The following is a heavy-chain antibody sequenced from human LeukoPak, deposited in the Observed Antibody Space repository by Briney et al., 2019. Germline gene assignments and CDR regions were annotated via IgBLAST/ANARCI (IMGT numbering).Heavy chain of an antibody. D-gene: IGHD1-1*01. V-gene: IGHV3-23*01. J-gene: IGHJ4*02. CDR2: ISDNGDST. CDR1: GFTFSSYA. CDR3: ASEERYTFDC. Sequence: GGSLRLSCAASGFTFSSYAMSWVRQAPGKGLEWVSAISDNGDSTYYADSVKGRFTISRDNSKNTLSLQMNSLRAEDTAVYYCASEERYTFDCWGQGTLVTVSS.